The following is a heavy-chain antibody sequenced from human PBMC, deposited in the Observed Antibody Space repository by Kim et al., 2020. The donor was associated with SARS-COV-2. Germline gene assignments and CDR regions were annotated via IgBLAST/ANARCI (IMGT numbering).Heavy chain of an antibody. D-gene: IGHD3-10*01. CDR1: GGSFSGYY. Sequence: SETLSLTCAVYGGSFSGYYWSWIRQPPGKGLEWIGEINHSGSTNYNPSLKSRVTISVDTSKNQFSLKLSSVTAADTAVYYCARGGGVVLWFGELFRNRPFDYWGQGTLVTVSS. J-gene: IGHJ4*02. CDR3: ARGGGVVLWFGELFRNRPFDY. V-gene: IGHV4-34*01. CDR2: INHSGST.